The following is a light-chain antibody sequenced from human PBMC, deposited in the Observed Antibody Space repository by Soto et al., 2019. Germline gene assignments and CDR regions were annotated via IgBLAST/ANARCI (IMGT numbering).Light chain of an antibody. Sequence: QSALTQPASVSGSPGQSITMSCTGTSSDVGDRNYVSWYQQHPGKAPKLIIYEVNNRPSGVSNRFSGSKSGNTASLTISGLQAEDEADYYCSSFTTIATWVFGGGTKVTVL. V-gene: IGLV2-14*01. CDR1: SSDVGDRNY. CDR3: SSFTTIATWV. J-gene: IGLJ3*02. CDR2: EVN.